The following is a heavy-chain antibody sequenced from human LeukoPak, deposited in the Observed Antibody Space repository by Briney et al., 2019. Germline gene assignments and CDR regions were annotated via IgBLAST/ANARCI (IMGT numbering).Heavy chain of an antibody. J-gene: IGHJ4*02. V-gene: IGHV3-23*01. CDR2: ISGSGGST. CDR3: AKVEVDYGDYVWYFDY. CDR1: GFPFSTYA. D-gene: IGHD4-17*01. Sequence: GGSLRLSCVASGFPFSTYAMNWVRQAPGKGLEWVSAISGSGGSTYYADSVKGRFTISRDNSKNTLYLQMNSLRAEDTAVYYCAKVEVDYGDYVWYFDYWGQGTLVTVSS.